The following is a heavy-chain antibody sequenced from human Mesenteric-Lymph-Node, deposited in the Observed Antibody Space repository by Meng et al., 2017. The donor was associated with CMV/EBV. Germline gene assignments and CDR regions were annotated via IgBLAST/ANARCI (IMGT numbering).Heavy chain of an antibody. Sequence: GESLKISCAASGFTFSNYAMTWVRQTPGKGLEWVSAISGGGYTTYYADSVKGRFIISRDDAKGSLYLQMNNLRVDDTAVYYCARDLGVVIPSAMGPWGQGILVTVSS. V-gene: IGHV3-23*01. J-gene: IGHJ5*02. CDR3: ARDLGVVIPSAMGP. D-gene: IGHD2-2*01. CDR1: GFTFSNYA. CDR2: ISGGGYTT.